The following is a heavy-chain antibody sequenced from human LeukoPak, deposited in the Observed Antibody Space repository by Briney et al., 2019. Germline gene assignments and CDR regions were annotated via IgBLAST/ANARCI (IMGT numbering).Heavy chain of an antibody. CDR1: GFTFSSYD. D-gene: IGHD2-2*01. CDR2: IGTAGNT. V-gene: IGHV3-13*01. CDR3: AKGTLDIVVVPAAPKVYYFDY. J-gene: IGHJ4*02. Sequence: PGGSLRLSCAASGFTFSSYDMHWVRQATGEGLEWVSGIGTAGNTYYPGSVKGRFTISRDNSKNTLYLQMNSLRAEDTAVYYCAKGTLDIVVVPAAPKVYYFDYWGQGTLVTVSS.